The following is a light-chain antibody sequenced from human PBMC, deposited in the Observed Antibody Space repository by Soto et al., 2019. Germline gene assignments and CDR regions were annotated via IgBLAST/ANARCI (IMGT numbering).Light chain of an antibody. Sequence: EIVLTQSPGTLSLSPGERVTLSCRASQSVSSSYLAWYQQNPGQAPRLLIYAASSRATGIPDRFSGSASGTDFTLTISRLEPEDFAVYYCQQYGSSPYTFGQGTKLGIK. CDR3: QQYGSSPYT. CDR1: QSVSSSY. CDR2: AAS. V-gene: IGKV3-20*01. J-gene: IGKJ2*01.